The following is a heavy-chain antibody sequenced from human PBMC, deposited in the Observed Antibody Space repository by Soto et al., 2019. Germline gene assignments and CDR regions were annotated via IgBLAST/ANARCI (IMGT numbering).Heavy chain of an antibody. J-gene: IGHJ4*01. CDR3: TRVVGRSGWWEC. CDR1: GGGISSYH. Sequence: RSLTFAVSGGGISSYHWSWIRQPPGKGLQWIGYSIYIGGPIYNPSLKSRVTISIDTSKKQFSLKLSSVTAPDTAVYYCTRVVGRSGWWECWGEGNYVSLSS. V-gene: IGHV4-59*01. D-gene: IGHD1-26*01. CDR2: SIYIGGP.